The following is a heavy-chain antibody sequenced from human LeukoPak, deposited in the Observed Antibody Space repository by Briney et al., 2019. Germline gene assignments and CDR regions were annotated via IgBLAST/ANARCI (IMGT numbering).Heavy chain of an antibody. CDR3: TPEPRKYYDFWSGYYRVVQQRVAPPQDNWFDP. D-gene: IGHD3-3*01. Sequence: GGSLRLSCAASGFTFSSYAMSWVRQAPGKGLEWVGRIKSKTDGGATDYAAPVKGRFTISRDDSKNTLYLKMNSLKTEDTAVYYCTPEPRKYYDFWSGYYRVVQQRVAPPQDNWFDPWGQGTLVTVSS. CDR2: IKSKTDGGAT. V-gene: IGHV3-15*01. J-gene: IGHJ5*02. CDR1: GFTFSSYA.